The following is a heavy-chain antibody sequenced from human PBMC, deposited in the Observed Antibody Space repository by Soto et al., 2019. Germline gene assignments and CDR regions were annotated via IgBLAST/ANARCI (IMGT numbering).Heavy chain of an antibody. CDR1: GDTFKNSV. CDR2: TIPLFGTT. Sequence: QVQLVQSGVEVKTPGSSVRVSCKASGDTFKNSVISWVRQAPGHGLEWMGVTIPLFGTTDYAQKFQGRLTIATDESTTTAYMEVSRLTSEDTAVYYCVAELDFGKLSVVWGQGTTVIVSS. D-gene: IGHD3-10*01. V-gene: IGHV1-69*01. J-gene: IGHJ6*02. CDR3: VAELDFGKLSVV.